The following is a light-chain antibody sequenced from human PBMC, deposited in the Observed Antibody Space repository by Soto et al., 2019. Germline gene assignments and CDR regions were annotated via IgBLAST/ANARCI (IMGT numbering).Light chain of an antibody. Sequence: DIQMTQSPSSVSASVGDTVTITCRASQDINVYLNWYQQKPGEVPKLLIYSASSLHSGVPSRFTGSGSETDFTLTIRSLQPEDVATYYCLQDHTYPWTFGQGTRVEI. J-gene: IGKJ1*01. CDR3: LQDHTYPWT. CDR2: SAS. V-gene: IGKV1-39*01. CDR1: QDINVY.